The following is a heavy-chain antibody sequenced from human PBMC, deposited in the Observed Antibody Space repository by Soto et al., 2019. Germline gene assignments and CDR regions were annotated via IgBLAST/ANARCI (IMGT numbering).Heavy chain of an antibody. D-gene: IGHD1-1*01. V-gene: IGHV6-1*01. CDR1: GDSVSSNSAT. Sequence: SPTLSLTCAISGDSVSSNSATWTWIRQSPSRGLEWLGRTYYRSKWYKDYAVSVKSRITINPDTSKNQFCLQLNSVTPEDTAVYYCARDGAGNDRFDYWGQGTLVTVSS. J-gene: IGHJ4*02. CDR2: TYYRSKWYK. CDR3: ARDGAGNDRFDY.